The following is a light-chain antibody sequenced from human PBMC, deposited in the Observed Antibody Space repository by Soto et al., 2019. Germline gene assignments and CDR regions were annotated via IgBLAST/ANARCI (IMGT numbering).Light chain of an antibody. CDR3: QQYGRSPRT. CDR2: GAS. V-gene: IGKV3-20*01. Sequence: VLTQSPATLSLSPVEMATVSFMGSQSVNSNYLAWYQQKPGQAPRLLIYGASSRATGIPDRFSGSGSGTDFILTISRLEPDDFAVYYCQQYGRSPRTFGQGTKVDIK. J-gene: IGKJ1*01. CDR1: QSVNSNY.